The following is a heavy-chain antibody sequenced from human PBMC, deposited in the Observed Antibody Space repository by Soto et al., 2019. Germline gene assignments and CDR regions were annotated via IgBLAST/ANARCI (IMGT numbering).Heavy chain of an antibody. V-gene: IGHV3-33*01. Sequence: QVRLVESGGGVVQPGRSLRLSCAASGFTFSSYGMHWVRQAPGKGLEWVAVIWYDGSNKYYADSVKGRFTISRDNSKNTLYLQMNSLRAEDTAVYYCARSQGNMDSGSYYWGQGTLVTVSS. CDR2: IWYDGSNK. J-gene: IGHJ4*02. D-gene: IGHD1-26*01. CDR1: GFTFSSYG. CDR3: ARSQGNMDSGSYY.